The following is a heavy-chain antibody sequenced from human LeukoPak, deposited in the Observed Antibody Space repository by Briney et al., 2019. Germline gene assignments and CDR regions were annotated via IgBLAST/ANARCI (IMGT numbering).Heavy chain of an antibody. CDR3: AKATAGSYPGY. CDR1: GFTFSSYG. D-gene: IGHD3-10*01. J-gene: IGHJ4*02. CDR2: ISYDGSNK. V-gene: IGHV3-30*18. Sequence: QSGGSLRLSCAASGFTFSSYGMHWVRQAPGKGLEWVAVISYDGSNKYYADSVKGRFTISRDNSKNTLYLQMNSLRAEDTAVYYCAKATAGSYPGYWGQGTLVTVSS.